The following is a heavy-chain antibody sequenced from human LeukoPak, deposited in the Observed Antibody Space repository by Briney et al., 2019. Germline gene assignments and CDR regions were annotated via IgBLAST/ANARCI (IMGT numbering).Heavy chain of an antibody. CDR2: ISYDGSNK. Sequence: PGGSLRLSCAASGFTFSSYAMHWVRQAPGKGLEWVAVISYDGSNKYYADSVKGRFTISRDNSKNTLYLQMNSLRAEDTAVYYCATGLYYGSGSYNYWGQGTLVTVSS. CDR1: GFTFSSYA. V-gene: IGHV3-30*04. CDR3: ATGLYYGSGSYNY. J-gene: IGHJ4*02. D-gene: IGHD3-10*01.